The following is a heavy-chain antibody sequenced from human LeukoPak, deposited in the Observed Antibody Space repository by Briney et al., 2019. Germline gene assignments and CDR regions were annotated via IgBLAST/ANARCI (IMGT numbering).Heavy chain of an antibody. V-gene: IGHV1-2*02. J-gene: IGHJ6*03. D-gene: IGHD3-3*01. CDR3: ARTHKYYDFWSGYYDYYYYYMDV. CDR2: INPNSGGT. Sequence: ASVKVSCKASGYTFTGYYMHWVRQAPGQGLEWMGWINPNSGGTNYAQKFQGRVTMTRDTSISTAYMELSSLRSEDTAVYYCARTHKYYDFWSGYYDYYYYYMDVWGKGTTVTVSS. CDR1: GYTFTGYY.